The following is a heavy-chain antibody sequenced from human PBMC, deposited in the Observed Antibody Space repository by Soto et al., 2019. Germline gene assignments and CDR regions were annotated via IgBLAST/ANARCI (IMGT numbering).Heavy chain of an antibody. CDR2: IYNSGST. V-gene: IGHV4-30-2*01. Sequence: SETLSLTCAVSGGYISGGSYCWSWIRQPAGKGLEWIGFIYNSGSTYYNSSLKSRVTISVDRSKNHFFLNLTSVTAADTAVYYGATYRKFFQIWGQGTTVTVSS. J-gene: IGHJ3*02. CDR1: GGYISGGSYC. CDR3: ATYRKFFQI.